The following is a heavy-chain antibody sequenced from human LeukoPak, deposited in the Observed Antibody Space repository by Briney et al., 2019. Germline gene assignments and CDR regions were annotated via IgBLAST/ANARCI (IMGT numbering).Heavy chain of an antibody. Sequence: TGGSLRLSCAASGFTFSSYAMSWVRQAPGKGLEWVSGISGSGGSTYYADSVKGRFTISRDNSKNTLYLQMNSLRAEDTAVYYCAKDHHSSSFSKWGQGTLVTVSS. V-gene: IGHV3-23*01. J-gene: IGHJ4*02. CDR2: ISGSGGST. CDR1: GFTFSSYA. D-gene: IGHD6-13*01. CDR3: AKDHHSSSFSK.